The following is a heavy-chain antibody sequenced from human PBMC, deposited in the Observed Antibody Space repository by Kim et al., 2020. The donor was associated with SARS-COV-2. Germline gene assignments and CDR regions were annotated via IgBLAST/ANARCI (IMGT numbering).Heavy chain of an antibody. CDR3: AGDYGDPDWLDP. V-gene: IGHV4-30-4*05. J-gene: IGHJ5*02. D-gene: IGHD4-17*01. Sequence: YNNPALKSRNIISVDTSKNQFSLKLTSVTVADTAVYYCAGDYGDPDWLDPWGQGSLVTVSP.